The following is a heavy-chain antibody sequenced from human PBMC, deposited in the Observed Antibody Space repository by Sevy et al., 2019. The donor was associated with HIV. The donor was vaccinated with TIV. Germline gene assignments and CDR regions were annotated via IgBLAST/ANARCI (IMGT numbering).Heavy chain of an antibody. CDR3: AREDIRVAGIGYYFHS. Sequence: GGSLRLSCAASGFTFSSYAMNWVRQAPGKGLEWVSSISGIDDTTYYADSVKGRFTISRDNSKNTLYLQMNSLRVEDTAVYYCAREDIRVAGIGYYFHSWGQGTLVTVSS. J-gene: IGHJ4*02. CDR2: ISGIDDTT. V-gene: IGHV3-23*01. CDR1: GFTFSSYA. D-gene: IGHD6-19*01.